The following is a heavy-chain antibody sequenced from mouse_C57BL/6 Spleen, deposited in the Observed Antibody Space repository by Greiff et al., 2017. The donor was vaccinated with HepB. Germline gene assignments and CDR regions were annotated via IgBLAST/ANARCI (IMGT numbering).Heavy chain of an antibody. D-gene: IGHD2-1*01. Sequence: EVQRVESGGGLVQPKGSLKLSCAASGFSFNTYAMNWVRQAPGKGLEWVARIRSKSNNYATYYADSVKDRFTISRDDSESMLYLQMNNLKTEDTAMYYCVAGGNLYAMDYWGQGTSVTVSS. CDR1: GFSFNTYA. CDR2: IRSKSNNYAT. J-gene: IGHJ4*01. V-gene: IGHV10-1*01. CDR3: VAGGNLYAMDY.